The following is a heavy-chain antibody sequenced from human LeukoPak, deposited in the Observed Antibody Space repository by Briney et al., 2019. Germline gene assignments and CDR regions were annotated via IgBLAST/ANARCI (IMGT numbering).Heavy chain of an antibody. CDR1: GYTFTSYY. J-gene: IGHJ3*02. V-gene: IGHV1-46*01. Sequence: ASVKVSCXASGYTFTSYYMHWVRQAPGQGLEWMGIINPSGGSTSYAQKFQGRVTMTRDTSTSTVYMELSSLRSEDTAVYYCASCYYDSSGYQGAFDIWGQGTMVTVSS. CDR2: INPSGGST. CDR3: ASCYYDSSGYQGAFDI. D-gene: IGHD3-22*01.